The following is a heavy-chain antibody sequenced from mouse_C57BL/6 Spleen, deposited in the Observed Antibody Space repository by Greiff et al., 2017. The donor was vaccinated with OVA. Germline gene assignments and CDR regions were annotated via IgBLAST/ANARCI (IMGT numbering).Heavy chain of an antibody. CDR1: GYAFSSSW. CDR3: ARGYSNGFAY. D-gene: IGHD2-5*01. V-gene: IGHV1-82*01. CDR2: IYPGAGDT. J-gene: IGHJ3*01. Sequence: QVQLQQSGPELVKPGASVTISCKASGYAFSSSWMNWVKQRPGQGLEWIGRIYPGAGDTNYNGKFKGKAILTADKSSSTAYMQRSSLTAEDSEVYICARGYSNGFAYWGQGTLVTVSA.